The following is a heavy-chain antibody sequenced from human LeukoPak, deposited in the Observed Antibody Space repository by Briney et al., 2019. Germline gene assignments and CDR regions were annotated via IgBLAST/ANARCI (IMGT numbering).Heavy chain of an antibody. V-gene: IGHV4-39*02. CDR2: IIYSGNT. CDR3: AREGTAGTNPNWFDP. Sequence: SETLSLTCTASSGSISSTSYYWGWIRQPPGRGLEWIGGIIYSGNTYYNPSLKSRVTISVDTTKNQFSLKLTSVTAADTAVYYCAREGTAGTNPNWFDPWGQGTLVTVSS. D-gene: IGHD1-1*01. J-gene: IGHJ5*02. CDR1: SGSISSTSYY.